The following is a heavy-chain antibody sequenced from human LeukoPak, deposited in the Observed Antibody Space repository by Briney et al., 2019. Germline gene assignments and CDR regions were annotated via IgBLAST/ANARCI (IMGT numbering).Heavy chain of an antibody. V-gene: IGHV3-21*01. CDR3: ARDRHHRFGELFP. CDR2: ISSSSSYI. D-gene: IGHD3-10*01. CDR1: GCTFSSYS. Sequence: GGSLRLSCAASGCTFSSYSMNRVRQAPGKGLEWVSSISSSSSYIYHADSVKGRFTISRDNAKNSLYLQMNSLRAEDTAVYYCARDRHHRFGELFPWGQGTRVTVSS. J-gene: IGHJ4*02.